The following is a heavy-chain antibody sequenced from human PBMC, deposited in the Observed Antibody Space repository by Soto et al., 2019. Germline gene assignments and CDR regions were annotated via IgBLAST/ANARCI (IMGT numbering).Heavy chain of an antibody. CDR3: AHRPSYCSGGSCDSGFDY. CDR1: GFSRSSSGVG. D-gene: IGHD2-15*01. V-gene: IGHV2-5*02. J-gene: IGHJ4*02. Sequence: QITLKESGPTLVKPTQTLTLTCTCSGFSRSSSGVGLGWIRQPPGNALEWLALIYWDDDKRYSPSLKSRLTITKDTSKNQVVLTMTNLDPVDTATYYCAHRPSYCSGGSCDSGFDYWGQGTLVTVSS. CDR2: IYWDDDK.